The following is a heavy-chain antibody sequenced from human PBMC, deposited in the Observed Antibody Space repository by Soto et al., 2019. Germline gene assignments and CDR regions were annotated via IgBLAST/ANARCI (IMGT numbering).Heavy chain of an antibody. J-gene: IGHJ4*02. D-gene: IGHD3-3*01. CDR2: IGSKAYGGTT. Sequence: GGSLRLSCTAYGFTFGDYAMSWVRQAPGKGLEWVGFIGSKAYGGTTEYAASVKGRFTISRDDSKRIAYLQMNSLKPEDTAVYYCTRDEKAIYDFWSGFSGYWGQGTLVTVYS. V-gene: IGHV3-49*04. CDR3: TRDEKAIYDFWSGFSGY. CDR1: GFTFGDYA.